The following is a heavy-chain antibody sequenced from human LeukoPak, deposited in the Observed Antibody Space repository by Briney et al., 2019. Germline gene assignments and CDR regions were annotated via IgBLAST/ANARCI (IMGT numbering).Heavy chain of an antibody. CDR2: INPTGGST. V-gene: IGHV1-46*01. J-gene: IGHJ4*02. Sequence: ASVKVSCKESGYTFPSYFMHWVRRAPGQGLEWMGIINPTGGSTTYAQKFQGRVTMTRDTSTSTVYMELSSLRSDDTAVYYCARTAARRFDYWGQGTLVTVSS. CDR3: ARTAARRFDY. D-gene: IGHD6-6*01. CDR1: GYTFPSYF.